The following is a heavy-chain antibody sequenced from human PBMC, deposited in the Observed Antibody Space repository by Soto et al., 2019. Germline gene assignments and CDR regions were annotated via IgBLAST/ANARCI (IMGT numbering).Heavy chain of an antibody. Sequence: ASVKVSCKASGGTFSSYAISWVRQAPGQGLEWMGGIIPIFGTANYAQKFQGRVTITADESTSTAYMELSSLRSEDTAVYYCAIEYSSSPPYYPIGYWGQGTLVTVSS. CDR1: GGTFSSYA. CDR3: AIEYSSSPPYYPIGY. J-gene: IGHJ4*02. D-gene: IGHD6-6*01. CDR2: IIPIFGTA. V-gene: IGHV1-69*13.